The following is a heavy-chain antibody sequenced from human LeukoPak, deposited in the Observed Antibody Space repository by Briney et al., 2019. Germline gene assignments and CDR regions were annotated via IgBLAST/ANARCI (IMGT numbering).Heavy chain of an antibody. D-gene: IGHD6-13*01. CDR3: ARVGPGIAAEA. CDR2: INPRDRST. CDR1: RYTFTNYF. J-gene: IGHJ4*02. Sequence: ASVKVSCKASRYTFTNYFIHWVRQAPGQGLEWMGIINPRDRSTDYPQKFQGRVAMTRDTSTTTVHMVLSSLRSEDTAMYYCARVGPGIAAEAWGQGTLVTVSS. V-gene: IGHV1-46*01.